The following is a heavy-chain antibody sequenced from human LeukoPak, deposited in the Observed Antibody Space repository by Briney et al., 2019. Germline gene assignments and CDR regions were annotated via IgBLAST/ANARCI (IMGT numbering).Heavy chain of an antibody. CDR2: TNEAGGDK. CDR1: GFTFSDFW. V-gene: IGHV3-7*01. D-gene: IGHD1-1*01. J-gene: IGHJ4*02. CDR3: AIATTGRGAFGS. Sequence: HPGRSLRLSCAASGFTFSDFWMSWVRQALGKGLECVASTNEAGGDKLYVDSVKGRFTISRDNSKNSLSLQMNSLTAEDTAIYYCAIATTGRGAFGSWGQGTLVSVSS.